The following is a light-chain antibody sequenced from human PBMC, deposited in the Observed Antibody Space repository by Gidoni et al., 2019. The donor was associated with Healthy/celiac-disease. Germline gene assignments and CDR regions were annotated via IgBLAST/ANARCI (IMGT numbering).Light chain of an antibody. CDR3: QVWDSSSDPYMV. Sequence: SYVLTQPPSVSVAPGKTARITCGGNNIGSKSVHWYQQKPGQAPVLVVYDDSDRPSGIAERFSGSNSGNTATLTISRVEAGDEADYYCQVWDSSSDPYMVFGGGTKLTVL. V-gene: IGLV3-21*03. CDR2: DDS. CDR1: NIGSKS. J-gene: IGLJ2*01.